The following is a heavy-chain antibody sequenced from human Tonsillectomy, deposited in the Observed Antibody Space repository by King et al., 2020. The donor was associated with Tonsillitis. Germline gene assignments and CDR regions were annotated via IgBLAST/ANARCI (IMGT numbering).Heavy chain of an antibody. CDR2: ISTYSGNT. J-gene: IGHJ5*01. V-gene: IGHV1-18*04. D-gene: IGHD1-1*01. Sequence: QLVQSGAEVKKPGASVKVSCKASGYSLFSYDVSWVRQAPGQGLEWMGWISTYSGNTNYAQKFQGRVTMTTDTSTSTSYMELRSLRSDDTAVDYCARQRGPTTADNWFDSWGQGTLVTVSS. CDR1: GYSLFSYD. CDR3: ARQRGPTTADNWFDS.